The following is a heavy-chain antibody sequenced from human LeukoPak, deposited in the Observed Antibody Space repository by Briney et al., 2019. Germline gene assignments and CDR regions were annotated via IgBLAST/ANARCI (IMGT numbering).Heavy chain of an antibody. J-gene: IGHJ4*02. D-gene: IGHD5-18*01. CDR1: GFTFSTYA. CDR3: ANREGGYTYDPFDY. V-gene: IGHV3-23*01. CDR2: ISGSSDTT. Sequence: PGGSLRLSCAASGFTFSTYAMSWVRQAPGRGLESVSAISGSSDTTYYADSVKGRFTISRDNSKNTLYLHMNSLSAEDTAVYYCANREGGYTYDPFDYWGQGTLVTVSS.